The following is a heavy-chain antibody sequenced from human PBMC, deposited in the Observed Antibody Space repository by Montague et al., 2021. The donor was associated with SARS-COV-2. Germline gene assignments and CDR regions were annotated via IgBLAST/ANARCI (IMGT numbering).Heavy chain of an antibody. CDR2: MYNSRSS. Sequence: SETLSLTCTVSGGSISAYYWSWIRQPPGKGLEWIAYMYNSRSSNYNPSLKSRVSISVDTSKSQFSLKLSSVTAADTAVYYCARGAVTMVRGVKPFDYWGQGTLVTVSS. V-gene: IGHV4-59*13. D-gene: IGHD3-10*01. CDR3: ARGAVTMVRGVKPFDY. CDR1: GGSISAYY. J-gene: IGHJ4*02.